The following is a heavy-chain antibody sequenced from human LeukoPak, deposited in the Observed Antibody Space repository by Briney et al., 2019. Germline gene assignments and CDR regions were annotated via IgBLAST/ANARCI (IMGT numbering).Heavy chain of an antibody. CDR3: AREPVRDFDAFDI. D-gene: IGHD2-21*01. J-gene: IGHJ3*02. CDR1: GFTFSTYA. CDR2: ISGSVGST. V-gene: IGHV3-23*01. Sequence: GGSLRLSCAASGFTFSTYAMNWVRQAPGKGLEWVSGISGSVGSTYYADSVKGRFTISRDNAKNSLYLQMNSLRAEDTAVYYCAREPVRDFDAFDIWGQGTMVTVSS.